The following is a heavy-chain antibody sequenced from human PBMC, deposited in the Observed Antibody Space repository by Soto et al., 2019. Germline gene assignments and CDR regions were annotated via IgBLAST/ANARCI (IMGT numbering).Heavy chain of an antibody. CDR3: ARSGAVAGNDY. Sequence: EVQLVESGGGLVQPGGSLRISCAASGFTFSNYEMNWVRQAPGKGLEWVSYISSSGDTDYYADSGKGRFTISRDNAKTSLYLQMNSLRAEDTALYYCARSGAVAGNDYRGQGTLVTVSS. D-gene: IGHD6-19*01. CDR2: ISSSGDTD. V-gene: IGHV3-48*03. CDR1: GFTFSNYE. J-gene: IGHJ4*02.